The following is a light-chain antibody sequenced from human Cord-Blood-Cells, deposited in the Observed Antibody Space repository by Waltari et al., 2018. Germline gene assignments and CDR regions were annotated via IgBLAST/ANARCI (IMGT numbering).Light chain of an antibody. CDR3: QQYNNWPRT. Sequence: EIVMTQSPATLSVSPGERATLSCRASQSVSSNLAWYQQKPGQAPRLLIYGASTRAAAIPAMFSGSGSGTEFTLTNSSLQSEDFAVYYCQQYNNWPRTFGQGTKVEIK. CDR1: QSVSSN. CDR2: GAS. V-gene: IGKV3-15*01. J-gene: IGKJ1*01.